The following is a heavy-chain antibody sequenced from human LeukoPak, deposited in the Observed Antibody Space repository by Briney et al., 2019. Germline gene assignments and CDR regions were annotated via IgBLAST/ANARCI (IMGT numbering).Heavy chain of an antibody. CDR1: GFTFSSYA. J-gene: IGHJ4*02. D-gene: IGHD3-10*01. V-gene: IGHV3-23*01. Sequence: PGGSLRLSCAASGFTFSSYAMSWVRQAPGKGLEWVSAISGSGGSTYYADSVKGRFTISRDNSKNTLYLQMNSLRAEDTAVYYCAKGPLLWFGEGEAFDYWGQGTLVTVSS. CDR3: AKGPLLWFGEGEAFDY. CDR2: ISGSGGST.